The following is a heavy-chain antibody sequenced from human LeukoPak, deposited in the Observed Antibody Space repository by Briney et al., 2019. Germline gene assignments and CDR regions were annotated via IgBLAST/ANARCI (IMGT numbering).Heavy chain of an antibody. J-gene: IGHJ6*03. CDR3: ARGTGDRDYYYMDV. D-gene: IGHD7-27*01. V-gene: IGHV4-59*01. CDR1: GGSIISYY. Sequence: SETLSLTCTDPGGSIISYYWSWIRQRPGKGLEWMGYIYYSGSTNYNPSLKSRVTISVDTSKNPFSLKLSSVTAADTAVYYCARGTGDRDYYYMDVWGKGTTVTVSS. CDR2: IYYSGST.